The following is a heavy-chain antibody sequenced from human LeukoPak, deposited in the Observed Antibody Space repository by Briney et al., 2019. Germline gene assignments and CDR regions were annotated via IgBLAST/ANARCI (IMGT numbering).Heavy chain of an antibody. D-gene: IGHD3-3*01. V-gene: IGHV1-2*02. CDR1: GYTFTGYY. CDR3: ARVLLEWLFPADAFDM. Sequence: EASVKVSCKASGYTFTGYYMHWVRQAPGQGLEWMGWINPNSGGTNYAQKFQGRVTMTRDTSISTAYMELSRLRSDDTAVYYCARVLLEWLFPADAFDMWGQGTMVTVCS. CDR2: INPNSGGT. J-gene: IGHJ3*02.